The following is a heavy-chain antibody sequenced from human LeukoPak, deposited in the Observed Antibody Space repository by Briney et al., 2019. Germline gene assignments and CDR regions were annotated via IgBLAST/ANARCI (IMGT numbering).Heavy chain of an antibody. CDR3: ARQGVKYYYYYGMDV. CDR1: GYIFTTYW. CDR2: IYPGDSDT. D-gene: IGHD2-8*01. V-gene: IGHV5-51*01. Sequence: GESLKISCKGSGYIFTTYWIGWVRQLPGKGLEWMGIIYPGDSDTRYSPSFQGQVTIPADKSISTAYLQWCSLKASDTAMYYCARQGVKYYYYYGMDVWGQGTTVTVSS. J-gene: IGHJ6*02.